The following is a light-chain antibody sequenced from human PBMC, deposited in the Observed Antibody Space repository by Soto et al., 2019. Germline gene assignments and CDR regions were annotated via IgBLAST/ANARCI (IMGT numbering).Light chain of an antibody. CDR1: QGIASY. Sequence: QLTQSPSSLSASVGDRVTITCRASQGIASYLAWYQQKLGQAPNLLIYAASTLQSGVPSRFSGSGSGTDFTLTISSLQPEDFATYYCQQLNSYPLTFGGGTKVDIK. J-gene: IGKJ4*01. CDR2: AAS. CDR3: QQLNSYPLT. V-gene: IGKV1-9*01.